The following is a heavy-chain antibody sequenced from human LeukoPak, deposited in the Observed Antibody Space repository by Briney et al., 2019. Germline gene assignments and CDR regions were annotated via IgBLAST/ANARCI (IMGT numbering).Heavy chain of an antibody. CDR2: INQDGSVK. J-gene: IGHJ4*02. D-gene: IGHD3-22*01. V-gene: IGHV3-7*03. CDR1: GFTFSSYW. Sequence: GGSLRLSCAASGFTFSSYWMTWVRQAPGKGLEWVANINQDGSVKYHVDSVKGRFTISRDNATNSLYLQMNSLRSDDTAVYYCARDFRVRTSGYYFGYWGQGTLVTVSS. CDR3: ARDFRVRTSGYYFGY.